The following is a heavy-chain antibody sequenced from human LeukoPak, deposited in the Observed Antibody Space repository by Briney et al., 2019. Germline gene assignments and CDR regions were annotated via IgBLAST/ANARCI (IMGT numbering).Heavy chain of an antibody. CDR2: INQDGSEK. V-gene: IGHV3-7*02. Sequence: GGSLRLSCAASGFTFSTYWMTWVRQAPGKGLEWVANINQDGSEKYYVDSVKGRFTISRDNAKNSLYLQMSSLRAEDTAVYYCARNVYNFDYWGQGTLVTVSS. CDR1: GFTFSTYW. J-gene: IGHJ4*02. D-gene: IGHD3-10*02. CDR3: ARNVYNFDY.